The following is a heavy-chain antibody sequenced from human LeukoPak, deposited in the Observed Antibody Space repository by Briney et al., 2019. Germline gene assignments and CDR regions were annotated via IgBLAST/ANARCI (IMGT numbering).Heavy chain of an antibody. CDR1: GGSISEYY. V-gene: IGHV4-59*08. CDR3: ARHRSGSFDS. CDR2: SYNSGST. Sequence: SESLSLTCTVSGGSISEYYWSWIRQPPGKGLEWIGSSYNSGSTNYNPSLKSRVTISVDTSKNQLSLRLSSVTAADTAVYYCARHRSGSFDSWGQGTLVTVSS. D-gene: IGHD3-3*01. J-gene: IGHJ4*02.